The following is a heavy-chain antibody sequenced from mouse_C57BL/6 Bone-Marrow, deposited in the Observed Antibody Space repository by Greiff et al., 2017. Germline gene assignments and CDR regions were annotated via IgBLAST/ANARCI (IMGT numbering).Heavy chain of an antibody. Sequence: QVHVKQSGPGLVQPSQSLSITCTVSGFSLTSYGVHWVRQSPGKGLEWLGVIWRGGSTDYNAAFMSRLSITKDNSKSQVFFKMNSLQADDTAIYYCAKKDYNGSSHWYFDVWGTGTTVTVSS. V-gene: IGHV2-5*01. CDR3: AKKDYNGSSHWYFDV. CDR2: IWRGGST. CDR1: GFSLTSYG. D-gene: IGHD1-1*01. J-gene: IGHJ1*03.